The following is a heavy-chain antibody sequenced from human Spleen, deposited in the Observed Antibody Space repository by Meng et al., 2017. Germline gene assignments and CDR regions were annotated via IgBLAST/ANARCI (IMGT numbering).Heavy chain of an antibody. CDR2: ISGYSGNT. Sequence: ASVKVSCKAPGGIFSNYVIGWVRQAPGQGHEWMGWISGYSGNTNYAESLQGRVTMTRDTSTSTVYMELRSLRSDDTATYYCARDEDISAAGKLFRDYWGQGTLVTVSS. D-gene: IGHD6-25*01. V-gene: IGHV1-18*01. J-gene: IGHJ4*02. CDR1: GGIFSNYV. CDR3: ARDEDISAAGKLFRDY.